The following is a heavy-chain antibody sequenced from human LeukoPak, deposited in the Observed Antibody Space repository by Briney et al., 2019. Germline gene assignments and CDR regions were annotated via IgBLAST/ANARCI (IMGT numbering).Heavy chain of an antibody. CDR3: ARDLVVPAAMGTHDAFDI. J-gene: IGHJ3*02. Sequence: SVKVSCKASGGTFSSYAISWVRQAPGQGLEWMGGIIPIFGTANYAQKFQGRVTITADESTSTAYKELSSLRSEDTAVYYCARDLVVPAAMGTHDAFDIWGQGTMVTVSS. CDR1: GGTFSSYA. D-gene: IGHD2-2*01. V-gene: IGHV1-69*01. CDR2: IIPIFGTA.